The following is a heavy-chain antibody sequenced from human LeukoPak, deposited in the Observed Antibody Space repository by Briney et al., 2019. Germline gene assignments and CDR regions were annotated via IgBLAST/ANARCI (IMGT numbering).Heavy chain of an antibody. Sequence: PGGSLRLSCAASGFTFSSYSMNWVRQAPGRGLEGVSSISSSSTYIYYADSVKGRFTISRDNAKNSLYLQMNSLRAEDTAVYYCARGSPTADDYWGQGTLVTVSS. CDR3: ARGSPTADDY. V-gene: IGHV3-21*01. J-gene: IGHJ4*02. CDR2: ISSSSTYI. CDR1: GFTFSSYS.